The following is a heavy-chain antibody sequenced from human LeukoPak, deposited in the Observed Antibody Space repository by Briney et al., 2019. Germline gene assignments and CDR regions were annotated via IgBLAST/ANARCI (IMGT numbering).Heavy chain of an antibody. CDR2: IYYSGST. CDR1: GGSISSSNYF. CDR3: ARDRPGRSEN. V-gene: IGHV4-39*07. J-gene: IGHJ4*02. D-gene: IGHD3-3*01. Sequence: SETLSLTCTVSGGSISSSNYFWGWIRQPPGKGLEWIGSIYYSGSTYYNPSLKSRVTISVDTSKNQFSLKLTSVAAADTAVYYCARDRPGRSENWGQGTLVTVSS.